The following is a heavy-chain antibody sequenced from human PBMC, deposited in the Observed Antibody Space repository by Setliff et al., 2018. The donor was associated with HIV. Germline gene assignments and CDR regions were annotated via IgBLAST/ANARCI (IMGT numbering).Heavy chain of an antibody. J-gene: IGHJ6*03. V-gene: IGHV4-38-2*01. CDR1: GYSFSGGYY. CDR3: ARARNYCTTTKCPTFGAIFYNLYDMDV. Sequence: SETLSLTCAVSGYSFSGGYYWAWIRQPPGKGLEWIGYISHSGDTYYNPSLQSRVTISVDTSKNQFSLKLSSVTAADTAVYFCARARNYCTTTKCPTFGAIFYNLYDMDVWGKGTTVTVSS. D-gene: IGHD2-8*01. CDR2: ISHSGDT.